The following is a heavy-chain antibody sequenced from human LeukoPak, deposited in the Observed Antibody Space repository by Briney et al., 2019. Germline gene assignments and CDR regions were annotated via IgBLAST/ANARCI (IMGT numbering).Heavy chain of an antibody. CDR3: ARHYSSGWYYYFDY. CDR2: IYYSGST. D-gene: IGHD6-19*01. J-gene: IGHJ4*02. V-gene: IGHV4-59*08. Sequence: ASETLSLTCTVSGGSVSGYYWSWIRQPPGKGLEWIGNIYYSGSTNYNPSLKSRVTISVDTSKNQFSLKLSSVTAADTAVYYCARHYSSGWYYYFDYWGQGTLVTVSS. CDR1: GGSVSGYY.